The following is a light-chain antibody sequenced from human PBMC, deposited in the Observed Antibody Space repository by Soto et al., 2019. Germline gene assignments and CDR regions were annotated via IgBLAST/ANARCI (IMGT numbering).Light chain of an antibody. CDR2: GAS. J-gene: IGKJ4*01. V-gene: IGKV3-15*01. CDR3: QQYNNSPRT. CDR1: QSVSGN. Sequence: ERVMTQSPATLSVSPGERATLSCRASQSVSGNLAWYQQKPGQAPRLLIYGASTRATGIPARFSGSGSGTEFTLTISSLQSEDFAVYYCQQYNNSPRTFGEGTKVEIK.